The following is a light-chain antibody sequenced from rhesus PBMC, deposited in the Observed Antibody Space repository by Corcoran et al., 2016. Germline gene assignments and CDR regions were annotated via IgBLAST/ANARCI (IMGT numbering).Light chain of an antibody. CDR1: QGISSW. CDR3: QQYDDLPYI. CDR2: AAP. Sequence: DIQMTQSPSSLSVSVGDKVTITCHVSQGISSWLACYQQKPGKAPKPLIYAAPSFQSGVPSRFSASGSCTDYTLTISILQPEDIATYYCQQYDDLPYIFGQGTKVEIK. V-gene: IGKV1-19*01. J-gene: IGKJ2*01.